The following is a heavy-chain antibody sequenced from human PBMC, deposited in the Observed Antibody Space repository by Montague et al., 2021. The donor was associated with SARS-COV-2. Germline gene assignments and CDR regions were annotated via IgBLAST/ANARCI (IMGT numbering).Heavy chain of an antibody. CDR3: ARFPTSYYYDSKAAPATPDAFDI. V-gene: IGHV4-39*01. J-gene: IGHJ3*02. D-gene: IGHD3-22*01. CDR1: GGSISSSSYC. Sequence: SETLSLTCTVSGGSISSSSYCWGWIRQPPGKGLEWIGSIYYSGSTYYNPSLKSRVTISVDTSKNQFSLKLSSVTAADTAVYYCARFPTSYYYDSKAAPATPDAFDIWSQGTMVTVSS. CDR2: IYYSGST.